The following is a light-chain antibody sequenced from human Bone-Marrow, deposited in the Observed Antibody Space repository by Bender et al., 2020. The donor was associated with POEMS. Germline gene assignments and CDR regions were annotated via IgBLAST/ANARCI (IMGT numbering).Light chain of an antibody. CDR3: QSGDRKTAV. CDR2: QDT. J-gene: IGLJ2*01. V-gene: IGLV3-1*01. Sequence: SYELTQPPSVSVSPGQTATITFSGEKLGEEYACWYQQKPRQSPVVVFYQDTKRPSGIPERFSGSTAGNTASLTISGTQTMEEADYYCQSGDRKTAVVGGGTKLTVL. CDR1: KLGEEY.